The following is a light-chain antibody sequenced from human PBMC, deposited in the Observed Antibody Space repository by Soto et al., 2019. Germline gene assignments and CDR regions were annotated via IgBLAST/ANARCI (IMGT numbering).Light chain of an antibody. CDR2: GAS. Sequence: EIVLTQSPGTLSLSPGERATLSCRASQSVSSSYLAWYQQKPGQAPRLLIYGASSSATGIPDRFSGSGSGTDFTITIRRLEADDFALYYWQQYGSSPNTFGQGTKLEIK. CDR1: QSVSSSY. V-gene: IGKV3-20*01. J-gene: IGKJ2*01. CDR3: QQYGSSPNT.